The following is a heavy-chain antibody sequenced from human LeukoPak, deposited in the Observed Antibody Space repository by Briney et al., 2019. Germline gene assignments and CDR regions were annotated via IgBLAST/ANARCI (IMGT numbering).Heavy chain of an antibody. Sequence: SETLSLTCTVSGGSISSYYWSWIRQPPGKGLEWIGYIYYSGSTNYNPSLKSRVTISVDTSKNQFSLKLSSVAAADTAVYYCARVIMARHYYGPGGAFDIWGQGTMVTVSS. CDR2: IYYSGST. D-gene: IGHD3-10*01. CDR1: GGSISSYY. J-gene: IGHJ3*02. V-gene: IGHV4-59*01. CDR3: ARVIMARHYYGPGGAFDI.